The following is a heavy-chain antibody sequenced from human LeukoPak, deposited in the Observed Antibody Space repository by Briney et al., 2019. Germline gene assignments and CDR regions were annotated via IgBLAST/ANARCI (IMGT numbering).Heavy chain of an antibody. CDR1: GGSISSYY. CDR2: IYYSGST. J-gene: IGHJ3*02. Sequence: ASETLSLTCTVSGGSISSYYWSWIRQPPGKGLEWIGYIYYSGSTNYNPSLKSRVTISVDTSKNQFSLKLSSVTAADTAVYYCARSPAPKEKLGMGGEGDAFDIWGQGTMVTVSS. CDR3: ARSPAPKEKLGMGGEGDAFDI. V-gene: IGHV4-59*08. D-gene: IGHD7-27*01.